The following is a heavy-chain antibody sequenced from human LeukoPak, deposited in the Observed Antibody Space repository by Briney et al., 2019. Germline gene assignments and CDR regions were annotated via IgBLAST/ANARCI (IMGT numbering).Heavy chain of an antibody. Sequence: GGSLRLSCAASGFTFSKAWMNWVRQAPGKGLEWVSYISSSGSTIYYADSVKGRFTISRDNAKNSLYLQMNSLRAEDTAVYYCARDRDSSSLQEYYYGMDVWGQGTTVTVSS. J-gene: IGHJ6*02. V-gene: IGHV3-48*03. D-gene: IGHD6-6*01. CDR2: ISSSGSTI. CDR3: ARDRDSSSLQEYYYGMDV. CDR1: GFTFSKAW.